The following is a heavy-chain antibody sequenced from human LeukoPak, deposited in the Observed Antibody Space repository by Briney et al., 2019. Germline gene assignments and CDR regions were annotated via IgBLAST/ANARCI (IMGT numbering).Heavy chain of an antibody. V-gene: IGHV3-7*03. D-gene: IGHD3-22*01. CDR2: IKQDGSEK. J-gene: IGHJ2*01. CDR1: GFTFSSYW. CDR3: AKDGLGEAIVVVITEYWYFDL. Sequence: GGSLRLSCAASGFTFSSYWMSWVRQAPGKGLEWVANIKQDGSEKYYVDSVKGRFTISRDNAKNSLYLQMNSLRAEDTAVYYCAKDGLGEAIVVVITEYWYFDLWGRGTLVTVSS.